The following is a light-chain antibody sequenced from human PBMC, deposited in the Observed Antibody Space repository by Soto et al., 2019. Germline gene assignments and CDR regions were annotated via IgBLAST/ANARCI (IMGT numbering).Light chain of an antibody. J-gene: IGKJ1*01. V-gene: IGKV1-5*01. CDR3: QQYNSYSWT. Sequence: DIQMTQSPSTLSASVGDRDTITCRASQSISSWLAWYQQKPGKAPKLLIYDASSFESGVPSRFSGSGSGTEFTLTISSLQPDDFATYYCQQYNSYSWTFGQGTKVDIK. CDR2: DAS. CDR1: QSISSW.